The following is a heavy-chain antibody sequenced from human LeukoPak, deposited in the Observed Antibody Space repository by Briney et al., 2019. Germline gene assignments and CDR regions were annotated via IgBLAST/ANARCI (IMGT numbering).Heavy chain of an antibody. J-gene: IGHJ4*02. Sequence: PGSSLRLSCAASGFTFSNSDMHWVRQAPGKGLEWVAVIWDNGNNKYYGDSVNGRFTISRDNSKNTLHLQMNSLRPEDSAIYYCAKGGHCTSTSCYYFDYCGQGALVTVSA. V-gene: IGHV3-33*06. CDR3: AKGGHCTSTSCYYFDY. CDR1: GFTFSNSD. CDR2: IWDNGNNK. D-gene: IGHD2-2*01.